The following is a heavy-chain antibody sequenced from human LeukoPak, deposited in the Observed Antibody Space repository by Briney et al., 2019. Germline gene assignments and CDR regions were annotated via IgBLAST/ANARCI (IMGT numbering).Heavy chain of an antibody. CDR3: AKLQRIAAAGEDWFNP. CDR1: GFTFSIYA. J-gene: IGHJ5*02. Sequence: GGSLRLSCAASGFTFSIYAMSWVRQAPGQGLEWVSGISASGGGTYYADSVKGRFTISRDNSKNTLYLQMNSLRAEDTAVEYCAKLQRIAAAGEDWFNPWGQGTLVTVSS. V-gene: IGHV3-23*01. CDR2: ISASGGGT. D-gene: IGHD6-13*01.